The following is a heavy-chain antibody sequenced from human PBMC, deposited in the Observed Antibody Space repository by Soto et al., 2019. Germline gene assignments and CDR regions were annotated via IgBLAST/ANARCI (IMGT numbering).Heavy chain of an antibody. D-gene: IGHD4-4*01. V-gene: IGHV1-3*01. CDR1: EYTCTSYT. CDR3: ARELQCLYYFAY. J-gene: IGHJ4*02. Sequence: ASVKVSCKASEYTCTSYTMHWVRQAPGQRLEWMGWINGGNGNTKYSQKFQGRVTITRDASASTAYMELSSLRSDDTAVYYCARELQCLYYFAYWGQGTPVTVSS. CDR2: INGGNGNT.